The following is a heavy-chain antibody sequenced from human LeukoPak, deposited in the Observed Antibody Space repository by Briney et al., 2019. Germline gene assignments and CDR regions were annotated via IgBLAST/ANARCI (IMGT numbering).Heavy chain of an antibody. CDR3: ASSHPLSSTNEYYRPFDY. Sequence: SETLSLTCTVSGGSISSYYWSWLRQSPEKGLEWIGCLYYTWGTNYNPSLKSRVIISVDTSQSQFSLRLSSVTAADTAVYYCASSHPLSSTNEYYRPFDYWGQGTLVTVSS. CDR2: LYYTWGT. D-gene: IGHD2-8*01. J-gene: IGHJ4*02. V-gene: IGHV4-59*01. CDR1: GGSISSYY.